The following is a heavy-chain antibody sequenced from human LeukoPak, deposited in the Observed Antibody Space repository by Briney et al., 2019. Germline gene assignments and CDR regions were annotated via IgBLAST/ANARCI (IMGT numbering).Heavy chain of an antibody. D-gene: IGHD3-10*01. J-gene: IGHJ4*02. V-gene: IGHV4-59*08. Sequence: SETLSLTCTVSGVSISSYYWSWIRQPPGKGLEWIGYIYYSGSTNYNPSLKSRVTISVDTSKNQFSLKLSSVTAADTAVYYCARLLMVRGVIRFDYWGQGTLVTVSS. CDR1: GVSISSYY. CDR3: ARLLMVRGVIRFDY. CDR2: IYYSGST.